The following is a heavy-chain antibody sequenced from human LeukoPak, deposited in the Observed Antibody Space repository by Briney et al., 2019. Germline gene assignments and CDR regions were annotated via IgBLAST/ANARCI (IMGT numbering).Heavy chain of an antibody. CDR1: GYTFTSHY. CDR2: INPSAGTT. D-gene: IGHD3-3*01. Sequence: ASVKVSCRASGYTFTSHYMHWARQAPGQGLEWLGIINPSAGTTTYPQGFQGRVTMTRDTSTSTVYMELSSLRSEDTAVYYCAAPGASGFVGNFWSGPLDYWGQGTLVTVSS. CDR3: AAPGASGFVGNFWSGPLDY. J-gene: IGHJ4*02. V-gene: IGHV1-46*01.